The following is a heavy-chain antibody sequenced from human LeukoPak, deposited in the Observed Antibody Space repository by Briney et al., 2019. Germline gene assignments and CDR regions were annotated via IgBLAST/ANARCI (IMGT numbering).Heavy chain of an antibody. D-gene: IGHD5-24*01. Sequence: GGTLRLSCAASGFTFSSYEMNWVRQAPGKGLEWVSYISSSGSPIYYADSVKGRFTISRDNAKNSPYLQMNSLRAEDTAVYFCAREGGDGSNYFDYWGQGTLVTVSS. V-gene: IGHV3-48*03. J-gene: IGHJ4*02. CDR3: AREGGDGSNYFDY. CDR2: ISSSGSPI. CDR1: GFTFSSYE.